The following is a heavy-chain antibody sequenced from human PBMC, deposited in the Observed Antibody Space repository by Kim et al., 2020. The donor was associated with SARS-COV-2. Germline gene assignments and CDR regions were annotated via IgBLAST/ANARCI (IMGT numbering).Heavy chain of an antibody. V-gene: IGHV1-18*04. CDR3: ARGTYYSGLDV. J-gene: IGHJ6*02. CDR2: ISAYNGNT. CDR1: GYTLTSYG. Sequence: ASVKVSCKASGYTLTSYGINWVRQAPGQGLEYMGWISAYNGNTNYVQKFQGRVTMTVDTSTSTANMELRSLGADETPVYYCARGTYYSGLDVWGQGTTVT.